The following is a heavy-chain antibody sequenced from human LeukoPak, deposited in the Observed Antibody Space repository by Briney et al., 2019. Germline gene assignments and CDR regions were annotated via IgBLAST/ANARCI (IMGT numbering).Heavy chain of an antibody. J-gene: IGHJ5*02. CDR2: IYPSGST. CDR1: GDSISSGSFY. Sequence: SETLSLTCSVSGDSISSGSFYWSWIRQPAGRGLEWIGRIYPSGSTNYNPSLKSRVTISVDTSKNQFSLKLSSVTAADTAVYYCARVGSTMVRGVIIRWFDPWGQGTLVTVSS. D-gene: IGHD3-10*01. V-gene: IGHV4-61*02. CDR3: ARVGSTMVRGVIIRWFDP.